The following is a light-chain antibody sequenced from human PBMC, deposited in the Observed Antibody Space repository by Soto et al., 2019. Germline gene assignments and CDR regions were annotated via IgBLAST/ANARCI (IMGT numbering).Light chain of an antibody. CDR2: GAS. Sequence: EIVMTQSPATLSVSPGERATLSCRASQSVSSNLAWYQQKPGQAPRLLIYGASTRATGIPARFSGSGSGTEFTLTISSQQSEDFAVYYCQQYNNWQGTFGQGTKVDIK. V-gene: IGKV3-15*01. J-gene: IGKJ1*01. CDR3: QQYNNWQGT. CDR1: QSVSSN.